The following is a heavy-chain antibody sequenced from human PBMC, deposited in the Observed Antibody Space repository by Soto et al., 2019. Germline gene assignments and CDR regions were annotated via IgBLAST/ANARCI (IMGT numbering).Heavy chain of an antibody. J-gene: IGHJ3*02. V-gene: IGHV3-30*18. CDR2: ISYDGSNK. Sequence: GGSLRLSCAASGFTFSSYGMHWVRQAPGKGLEWVAVISYDGSNKYYADSVKGRFTISRDNSKNTLYLQMNSLRAEDTAVYYCAKAHYYYDSRPDAFDIWGQGTMVTVSS. D-gene: IGHD3-22*01. CDR3: AKAHYYYDSRPDAFDI. CDR1: GFTFSSYG.